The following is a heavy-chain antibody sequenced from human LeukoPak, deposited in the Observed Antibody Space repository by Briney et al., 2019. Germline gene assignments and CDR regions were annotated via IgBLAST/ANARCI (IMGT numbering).Heavy chain of an antibody. V-gene: IGHV4-61*02. CDR2: IYTSGST. J-gene: IGHJ4*02. Sequence: PSQTLSLTCTVSGGSISSGSYYWSWIRQPTGKGLEWIGRIYTSGSTNYNPSLKSRVTISVDTSKNQFSLKLSSVTAADTAVYYCARVSASDWLSTIDYWGQGTLVTVSS. CDR3: ARVSASDWLSTIDY. D-gene: IGHD3-9*01. CDR1: GGSISSGSYY.